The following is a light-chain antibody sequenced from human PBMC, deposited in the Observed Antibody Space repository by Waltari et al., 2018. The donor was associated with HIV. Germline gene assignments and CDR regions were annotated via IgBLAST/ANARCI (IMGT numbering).Light chain of an antibody. Sequence: DIQMTQSPSSLSASVGDVVTITCRATQNILGYLAWFQQKPGKVPRLLISAASTLESGVPSRFSAIGSGTEFTLTISSLQPEDVATYYCQNYNTAPVTFGPGTKVDVK. CDR1: QNILGY. V-gene: IGKV1-27*01. CDR3: QNYNTAPVT. CDR2: AAS. J-gene: IGKJ3*01.